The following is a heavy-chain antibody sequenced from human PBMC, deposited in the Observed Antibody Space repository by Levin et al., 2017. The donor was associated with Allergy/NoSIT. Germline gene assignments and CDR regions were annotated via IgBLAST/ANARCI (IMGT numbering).Heavy chain of an antibody. Sequence: SETLSLTCAVYGGSFSGYYWSWIRQPPGKGLEWIGEINHSGSTNYNPSLKSRVTISVDTSKNQFSLKLSSVTAADTAVYYCARGTSITMIDLLDYWGQGTLVTVSS. CDR2: INHSGST. CDR3: ARGTSITMIDLLDY. J-gene: IGHJ4*02. D-gene: IGHD3-22*01. CDR1: GGSFSGYY. V-gene: IGHV4-34*01.